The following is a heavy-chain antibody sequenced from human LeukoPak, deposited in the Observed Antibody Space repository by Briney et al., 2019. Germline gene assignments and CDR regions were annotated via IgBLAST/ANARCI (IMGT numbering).Heavy chain of an antibody. CDR3: ARHYSLILWFGIDY. J-gene: IGHJ4*02. Sequence: GGSLRLSCAASGFTFSSSAMSWVRQAPGKGLEWLSTISGGGGSTYYADSVKGRFTISRDNSKNTLYLHMKSLRAEDTAVYYCARHYSLILWFGIDYWGQGTLVTVSS. V-gene: IGHV3-23*01. D-gene: IGHD3-10*01. CDR2: ISGGGGST. CDR1: GFTFSSSA.